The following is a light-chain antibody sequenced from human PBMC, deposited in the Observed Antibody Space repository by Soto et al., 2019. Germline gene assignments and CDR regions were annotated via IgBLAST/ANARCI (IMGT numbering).Light chain of an antibody. J-gene: IGKJ2*01. CDR1: QSISSW. Sequence: DIQMTQSPSTLSASVGDRVTITCRASQSISSWLAWYQQKPGKAPKLLIYDDSSLESGVPSRFSGSGSGTEFTLTISSRQPDDVATYYCQQYNRYSLTFGQGTKLEIK. CDR3: QQYNRYSLT. V-gene: IGKV1-5*01. CDR2: DDS.